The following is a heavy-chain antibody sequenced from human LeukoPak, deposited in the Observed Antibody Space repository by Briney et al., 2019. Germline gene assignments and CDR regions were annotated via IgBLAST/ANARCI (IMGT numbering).Heavy chain of an antibody. CDR3: AREGDYDFWSGYPYYFDY. CDR2: IKQDGSEK. D-gene: IGHD3-3*01. Sequence: PGGSLRLSCAASGFTFSSYWMSWVRQAPGKGLEWVANIKQDGSEKYYVDSVKGRFTISRDNAKNSLYLQMNSLRAEDTAVYYCAREGDYDFWSGYPYYFDYWGQGTLVTVSS. V-gene: IGHV3-7*01. J-gene: IGHJ4*02. CDR1: GFTFSSYW.